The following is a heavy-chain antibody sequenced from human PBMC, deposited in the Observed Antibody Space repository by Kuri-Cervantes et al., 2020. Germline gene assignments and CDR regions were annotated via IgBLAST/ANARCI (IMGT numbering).Heavy chain of an antibody. CDR1: GFTFDDYS. Sequence: GESLKIYCAASGFTFDDYSMHLVRQAPGKGLEWVSYISSSSSTIYYADSVKGRFTISRDNAKNSLYLQMNNLRDEDTAVYYCARDSYYYDSSGYYPPTGYYGIDVWGQGTTVTVSS. J-gene: IGHJ6*02. V-gene: IGHV3-48*02. CDR3: ARDSYYYDSSGYYPPTGYYGIDV. CDR2: ISSSSSTI. D-gene: IGHD3-22*01.